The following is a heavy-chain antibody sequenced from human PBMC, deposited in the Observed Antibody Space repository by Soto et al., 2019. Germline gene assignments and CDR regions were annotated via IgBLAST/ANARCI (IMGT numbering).Heavy chain of an antibody. Sequence: GASVKVSCKASGYTFTSYYMHWVRQAPGQGLEWMGIINPSGGSTSYAQKFQGRVTMTRDTSTSTVYMELSSLRSEDTAVYYCASPGIAARPDYYYGMDVWGQGTTVTVSS. CDR3: ASPGIAARPDYYYGMDV. CDR2: INPSGGST. V-gene: IGHV1-46*01. J-gene: IGHJ6*02. CDR1: GYTFTSYY. D-gene: IGHD6-6*01.